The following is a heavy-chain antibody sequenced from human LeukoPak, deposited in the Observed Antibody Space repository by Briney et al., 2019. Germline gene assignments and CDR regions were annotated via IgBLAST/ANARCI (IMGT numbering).Heavy chain of an antibody. CDR3: ARDVYGDTFRQVDY. Sequence: ASVKVSCKASGYTFTGYYMHWVRQAPGQGLEWMGWISAYNGNTNYAQKLQGRVTMTTDTSTSTAYMELRSLRSDDTAVYYCARDVYGDTFRQVDYWGQGTLVTVSS. D-gene: IGHD4-17*01. CDR1: GYTFTGYY. V-gene: IGHV1-18*04. CDR2: ISAYNGNT. J-gene: IGHJ4*02.